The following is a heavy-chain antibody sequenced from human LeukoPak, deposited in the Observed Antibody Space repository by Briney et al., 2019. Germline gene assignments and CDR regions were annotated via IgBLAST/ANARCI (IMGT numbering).Heavy chain of an antibody. CDR3: ASIAIAVAGYSY. J-gene: IGHJ4*02. D-gene: IGHD6-19*01. CDR1: GYTFTGYY. Sequence: GASVKVSCKASGYTFTGYYMHWVRQAPGQGLEWMGWISAYNGNTNYAQKLQGRVTMTTDTSTSTAYMELRSLRSDDTAVYYCASIAIAVAGYSYWGQGTLVTVSS. CDR2: ISAYNGNT. V-gene: IGHV1-18*04.